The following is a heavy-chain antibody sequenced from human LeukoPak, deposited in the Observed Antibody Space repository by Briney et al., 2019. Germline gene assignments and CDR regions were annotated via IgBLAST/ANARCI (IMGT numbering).Heavy chain of an antibody. CDR2: IKLDGSEK. D-gene: IGHD6-13*01. CDR1: GFTFGKYW. J-gene: IGHJ4*02. CDR3: ARDLGSSSWSPIY. Sequence: GGSLRLSCVASGFTFGKYWMSWVRQAPGKGLEWVANIKLDGSEKNYVDSVKGRFTISRDNTKNSLYLQMNSLRAEDTAVFYCARDLGSSSWSPIYWGQGTLVTVSS. V-gene: IGHV3-7*03.